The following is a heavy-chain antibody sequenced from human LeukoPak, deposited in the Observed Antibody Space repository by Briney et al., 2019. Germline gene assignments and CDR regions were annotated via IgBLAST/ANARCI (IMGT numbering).Heavy chain of an antibody. Sequence: SETLSLTRTVSGGSISSGDYYWSWIRQPPGKGLEWIGYIYYSGSTNYNPSLKSRVTISIDTSKNQFSLKLSSVTAADTAVYYCARTGSSLGDYWGQGTLVTVSS. CDR1: GGSISSGDYY. CDR2: IYYSGST. CDR3: ARTGSSLGDY. D-gene: IGHD6-6*01. V-gene: IGHV4-61*08. J-gene: IGHJ4*02.